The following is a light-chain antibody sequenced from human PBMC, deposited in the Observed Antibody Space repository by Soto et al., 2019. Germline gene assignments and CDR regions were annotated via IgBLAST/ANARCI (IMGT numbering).Light chain of an antibody. CDR2: RNN. CDR1: SSNIGSNY. Sequence: SVLTQPPSASGTPGQMVTISCSGSSSNIGSNYVYWYQQLPGTAPKLLIYRNNQRPSGVPDRFSGSKSGTSASLAISGLRSEDEADYYCAAWDDSLSGSYVFGTGTKVTVL. J-gene: IGLJ1*01. CDR3: AAWDDSLSGSYV. V-gene: IGLV1-47*01.